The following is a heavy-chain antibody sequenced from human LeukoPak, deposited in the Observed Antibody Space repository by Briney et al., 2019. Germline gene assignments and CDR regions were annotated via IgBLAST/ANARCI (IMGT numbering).Heavy chain of an antibody. CDR3: AQAVKGYSYGDDAFDI. Sequence: GRSLRLSCAASGFTFSSYAMHWVRQAPGKGLEWVAVISYDGSNKYYADPVKGRFTISRDNAKNSLYLQMNSLRAEDTAVYYCAQAVKGYSYGDDAFDIWGQGTMVIVSS. V-gene: IGHV3-30-3*02. D-gene: IGHD5-18*01. CDR2: ISYDGSNK. CDR1: GFTFSSYA. J-gene: IGHJ3*02.